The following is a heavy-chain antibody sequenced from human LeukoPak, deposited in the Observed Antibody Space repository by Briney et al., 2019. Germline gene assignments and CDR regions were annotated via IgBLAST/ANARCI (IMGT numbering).Heavy chain of an antibody. Sequence: GGSLRLSCAASGFSFKDTGMHWVRQAPGKGLEWVAVISYDGSNKYYADSVKGRFTISRDNSKNTLYLQMNSLRAEDTAVYYCAKGILRAGSPDYWGQGTLVTVSS. CDR1: GFSFKDTG. CDR3: AKGILRAGSPDY. J-gene: IGHJ4*02. V-gene: IGHV3-30*18. CDR2: ISYDGSNK. D-gene: IGHD5-12*01.